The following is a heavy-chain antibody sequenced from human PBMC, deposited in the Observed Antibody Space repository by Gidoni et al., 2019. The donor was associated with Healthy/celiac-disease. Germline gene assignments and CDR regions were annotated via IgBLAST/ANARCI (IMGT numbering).Heavy chain of an antibody. CDR1: GFTFVGHR. Sequence: ELQMVESAGCVVRPGSSESLCCGASGFTFVGHRLRWVRQTQGKGLEWVSRIKWNGDSTCYADSVKGRFTISRDNVKNSLYLQMDSLRAEDSALYHCARVGRYTSGLDAFDIWGQGTMVTVSS. D-gene: IGHD6-19*01. V-gene: IGHV3-20*01. CDR2: IKWNGDST. J-gene: IGHJ3*02. CDR3: ARVGRYTSGLDAFDI.